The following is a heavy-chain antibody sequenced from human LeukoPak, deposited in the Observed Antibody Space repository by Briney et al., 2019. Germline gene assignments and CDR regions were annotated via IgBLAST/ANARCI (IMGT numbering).Heavy chain of an antibody. J-gene: IGHJ3*02. CDR3: ARDSGNYLDAFDI. V-gene: IGHV3-23*01. CDR2: ISGSGGST. CDR1: GFTFSSYG. D-gene: IGHD1-7*01. Sequence: GGSLRLSCAASGFTFSSYGMSWVRQAPGKGLEWVSAISGSGGSTYYADSVKGRFTISRDNSKNTLYLQMNSLRAEDTAVYYCARDSGNYLDAFDIWGQGTMVTVSS.